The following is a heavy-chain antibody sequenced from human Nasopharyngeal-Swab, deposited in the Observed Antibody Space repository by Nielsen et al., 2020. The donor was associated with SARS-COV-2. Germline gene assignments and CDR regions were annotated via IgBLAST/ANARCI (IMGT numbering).Heavy chain of an antibody. J-gene: IGHJ4*02. CDR2: IKPDGSEK. Sequence: GGSLRLSCVVSGFTFNNYWMSWVRQAPGKGLERVANIKPDGSEKYYVDSVKGRFTISRDNAKNSLYLQMSSLRAEDTAVYYCARAASYDSSSYAYWGQGTLVTVSS. CDR1: GFTFNNYW. CDR3: ARAASYDSSSYAY. D-gene: IGHD3-22*01. V-gene: IGHV3-7*03.